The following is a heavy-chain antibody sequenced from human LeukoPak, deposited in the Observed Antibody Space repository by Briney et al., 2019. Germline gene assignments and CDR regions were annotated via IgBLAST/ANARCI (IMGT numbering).Heavy chain of an antibody. V-gene: IGHV1-18*01. CDR1: GYTFTSYG. CDR2: ISAYNGNT. D-gene: IGHD2-15*01. J-gene: IGHJ6*02. CDR3: ARVPYCSGGSCYSGDYYYYGMDV. Sequence: ASVKVSCKASGYTFTSYGISWVRQAPGQGLEWMGWISAYNGNTNYAQKLQGRVTMTTDTSTSTAYMELRSLRSDDTAVYYCARVPYCSGGSCYSGDYYYYGMDVWGQGTTVTVSS.